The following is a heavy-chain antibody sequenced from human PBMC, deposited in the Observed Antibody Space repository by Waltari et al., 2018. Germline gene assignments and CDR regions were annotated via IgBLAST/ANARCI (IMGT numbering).Heavy chain of an antibody. CDR1: GASISGRFW. V-gene: IGHV4-4*02. Sequence: QVQLQESGPGLVKPSGTLSVTCAVSGASISGRFWWSWVRQTPGKGLEWMGQIHGSGRINYNPSLESRVTVSRDTSNNQFSLKLTSATAADTAVYFCARDRGRGLYLDSWGQGILVTVSP. J-gene: IGHJ4*02. CDR2: IHGSGRI. CDR3: ARDRGRGLYLDS. D-gene: IGHD5-12*01.